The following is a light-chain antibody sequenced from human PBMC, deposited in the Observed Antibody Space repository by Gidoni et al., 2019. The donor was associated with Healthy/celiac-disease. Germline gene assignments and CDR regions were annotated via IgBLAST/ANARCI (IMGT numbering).Light chain of an antibody. CDR3: QQYYSSPWT. Sequence: DIVMTQSTDSLAVSLGERATINCKSSRSVLYSSNNKNYLAWYQQKPGQPPKLLIYWASTRESGVPDRFSGSGSGTDFTLTISSLQAEDVSVYYCQQYYSSPWTFXQXTKVEIK. CDR1: RSVLYSSNNKNY. J-gene: IGKJ1*01. CDR2: WAS. V-gene: IGKV4-1*01.